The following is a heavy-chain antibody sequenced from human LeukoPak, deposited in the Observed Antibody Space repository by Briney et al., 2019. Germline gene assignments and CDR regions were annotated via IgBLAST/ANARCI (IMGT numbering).Heavy chain of an antibody. Sequence: GGSLRLSCVASGLTFTTYWMTWVRQAPGRGLEWVANIKEDGSAKYYVDSVKGRFTISRDNAKNSLFLEMNSLRVEDTAVYYCAKQAEGSSGPLGYWGQGTLVTVSS. J-gene: IGHJ4*02. V-gene: IGHV3-7*03. CDR3: AKQAEGSSGPLGY. CDR1: GLTFTTYW. CDR2: IKEDGSAK. D-gene: IGHD3-22*01.